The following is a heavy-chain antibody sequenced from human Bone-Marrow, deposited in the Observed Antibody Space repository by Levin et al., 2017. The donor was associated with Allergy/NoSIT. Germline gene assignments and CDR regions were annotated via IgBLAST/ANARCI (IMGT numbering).Heavy chain of an antibody. CDR3: TRGFVAD. CDR2: IRRKADGGTT. D-gene: IGHD6-6*01. Sequence: GESLKISCPTSGFTFGDYVISWVRQAPGKGLEWVGFIRRKADGGTTEYAASVKGRFSISRDDSKSIAYLQMNSLKIEDTAVYYCTRGFVADWGQGTLVTVSS. J-gene: IGHJ4*02. V-gene: IGHV3-49*04. CDR1: GFTFGDYV.